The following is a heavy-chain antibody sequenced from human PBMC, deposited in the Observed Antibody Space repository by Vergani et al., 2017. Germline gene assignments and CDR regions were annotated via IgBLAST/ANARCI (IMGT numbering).Heavy chain of an antibody. Sequence: EVQLVESGGGLVQPGGSLRLSCAASGFTFSSYEMNWVRQAPGKGLEWVSYISSSGSTIYYADSVKGRFTISRDNAKNSLYLQMNSLRAEDTAVYYCARVVKVRGFSYFDYWGHGTLVTVSS. D-gene: IGHD3-10*01. J-gene: IGHJ4*01. CDR3: ARVVKVRGFSYFDY. CDR1: GFTFSSYE. V-gene: IGHV3-48*03. CDR2: ISSSGSTI.